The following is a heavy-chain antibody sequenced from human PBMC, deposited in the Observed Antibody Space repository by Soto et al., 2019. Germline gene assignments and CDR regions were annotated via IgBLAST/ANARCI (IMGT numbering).Heavy chain of an antibody. V-gene: IGHV2-5*02. CDR1: GFSLTTNGVG. D-gene: IGHD3-10*01. CDR3: AHRVRLMSTWFYGAFDF. Sequence: QITLKGSGPTLVTPTQTLTLTCTFSGFSLTTNGVGVGWVRQPPGKALEWLALIYWDDDKRYSPSLKSRLTITKDTSRNQVVLTIANVDPVDTATYYCAHRVRLMSTWFYGAFDFWGQGAMVFVSS. CDR2: IYWDDDK. J-gene: IGHJ3*01.